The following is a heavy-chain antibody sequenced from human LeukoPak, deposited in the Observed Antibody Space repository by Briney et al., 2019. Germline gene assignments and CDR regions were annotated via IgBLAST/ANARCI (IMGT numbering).Heavy chain of an antibody. J-gene: IGHJ4*02. D-gene: IGHD1-26*01. CDR3: ARGGWELPTD. CDR1: GYTFTSYG. Sequence: ASVKVSCKASGYTFTSYGISWVRQAPGQGLEWMGWINPNSGGTNYAQKFQGRVTMTRDTSISTAYMELSRLRSDDTAVYYCARGGWELPTDWGQGTLVTVSS. CDR2: INPNSGGT. V-gene: IGHV1-2*02.